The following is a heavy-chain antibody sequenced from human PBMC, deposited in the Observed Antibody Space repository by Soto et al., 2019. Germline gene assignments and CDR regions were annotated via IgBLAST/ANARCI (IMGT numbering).Heavy chain of an antibody. CDR1: GYSVTDYA. Sequence: QVHLVKSGAEVKKPGASVRVSCKASGYSVTDYAIHWVRQAPGQTFEWMGWVNPANGHTKYSEKYQGRVTISWDTSATTANMELTSLTSEDTAVYYCARDSEWLVLGAENCQHWGQGTLVTVSS. CDR3: ARDSEWLVLGAENCQH. CDR2: VNPANGHT. V-gene: IGHV1-3*01. D-gene: IGHD6-19*01. J-gene: IGHJ1*01.